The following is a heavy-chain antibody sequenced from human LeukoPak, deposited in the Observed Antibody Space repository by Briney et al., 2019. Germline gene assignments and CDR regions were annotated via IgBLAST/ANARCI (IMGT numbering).Heavy chain of an antibody. V-gene: IGHV4-39*01. CDR1: GGSISSSSYY. D-gene: IGHD3-22*01. J-gene: IGHJ5*02. CDR3: ARRLGYDSSGYPVCWFDP. Sequence: PSETLSLTCTVSGGSISSSSYYWGWIRQPPGKGLEWIGSIYYSGSTYYNPSLKSRVTISVDTSKNQFSLKPSSVTAADTAVYYCARRLGYDSSGYPVCWFDPWGQGTLVTVSS. CDR2: IYYSGST.